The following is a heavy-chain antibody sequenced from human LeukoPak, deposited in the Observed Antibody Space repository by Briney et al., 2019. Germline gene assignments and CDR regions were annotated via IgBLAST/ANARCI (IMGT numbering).Heavy chain of an antibody. V-gene: IGHV3-48*01. Sequence: GGSLRLSCAASGFTFSSYWMNWVRQAPGKGLEWVSHISSSGSVTYYGDSVKGRITISRDNAKNSVSLYMNSLRAEDSAVYYCARPGITAFDIWGQGTMVTVSS. CDR1: GFTFSSYW. CDR2: ISSSGSVT. J-gene: IGHJ3*02. CDR3: ARPGITAFDI. D-gene: IGHD3-10*01.